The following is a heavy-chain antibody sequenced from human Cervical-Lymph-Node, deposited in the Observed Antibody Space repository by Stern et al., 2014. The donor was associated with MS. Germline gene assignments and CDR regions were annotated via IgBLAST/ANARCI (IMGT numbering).Heavy chain of an antibody. Sequence: VHLVESGGGVVQPGRSLRLSCAASGFTFSSYAMHWVRQAPGKGLEWVAVISYDGSNKYYADSVKGRFTISRDNSKNTLYLQMNSLRAEDTAVYYCARALLGIAVAGNFDYWGQGTLVTVSS. CDR1: GFTFSSYA. CDR2: ISYDGSNK. J-gene: IGHJ4*02. CDR3: ARALLGIAVAGNFDY. D-gene: IGHD6-19*01. V-gene: IGHV3-30*01.